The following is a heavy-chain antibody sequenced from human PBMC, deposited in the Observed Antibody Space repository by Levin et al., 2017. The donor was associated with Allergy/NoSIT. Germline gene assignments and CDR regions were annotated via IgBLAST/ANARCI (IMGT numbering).Heavy chain of an antibody. CDR1: GGSISTDGYH. CDR3: ARDGDPYGGNWFDP. Sequence: SETLSLTCTVSGGSISTDGYHWSWIRQHPGTGLEWIGYIYYSGNTFYNPSLKSRVTISVVTSKNQFSLKVNSVTAADTAVYFCARDGDPYGGNWFDPWGQGTLVTVSS. D-gene: IGHD4-17*01. V-gene: IGHV4-31*03. J-gene: IGHJ5*02. CDR2: IYYSGNT.